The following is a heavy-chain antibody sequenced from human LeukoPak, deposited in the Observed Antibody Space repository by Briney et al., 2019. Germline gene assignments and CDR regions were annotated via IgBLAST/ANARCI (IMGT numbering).Heavy chain of an antibody. CDR2: INHSGST. J-gene: IGHJ3*02. V-gene: IGHV4-34*01. Sequence: PSETLSLTCAVYGGSFSGYYWSWIHQPPGKGLEWIGEINHSGSTNYNPSLKSRVTISVDTSKNQFSLKLSSVTAADTAVYYCASDCSGGSCLDAFDIWGQGTMVTVSS. CDR1: GGSFSGYY. D-gene: IGHD2-15*01. CDR3: ASDCSGGSCLDAFDI.